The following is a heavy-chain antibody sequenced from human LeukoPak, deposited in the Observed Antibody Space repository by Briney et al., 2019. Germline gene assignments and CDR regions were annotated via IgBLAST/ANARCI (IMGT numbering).Heavy chain of an antibody. D-gene: IGHD5-18*01. CDR1: GYRFSGYW. CDR2: IYPGDSET. CDR3: ARHTSMVTPIDY. V-gene: IGHV5-51*01. Sequence: GESLKISCKGSGYRFSGYWIAWVRQMPGKGLEWMGIIYPGDSETRYSPSFQGQVTISADKSISTAYLQWSSLQASDTARYYCARHTSMVTPIDYWGQGTLVTVSS. J-gene: IGHJ4*02.